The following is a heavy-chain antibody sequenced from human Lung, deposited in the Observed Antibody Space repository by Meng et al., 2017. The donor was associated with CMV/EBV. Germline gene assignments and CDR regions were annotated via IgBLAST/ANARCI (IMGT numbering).Heavy chain of an antibody. CDR2: ISGSTSSDT. CDR1: GFTFSTYA. V-gene: IGHV3-23*01. J-gene: IGHJ3*01. Sequence: GGSLGLXCAASGFTFSTYAMNWVRQAPGKGLEWVSSISGSTSSDTHYADSVGGRFTISRDNSKNTLFLHLSSLRVEDTAIYYCARALRGYAYPRDAFGVWXQGTXVTVSS. CDR3: ARALRGYAYPRDAFGV. D-gene: IGHD5-18*01.